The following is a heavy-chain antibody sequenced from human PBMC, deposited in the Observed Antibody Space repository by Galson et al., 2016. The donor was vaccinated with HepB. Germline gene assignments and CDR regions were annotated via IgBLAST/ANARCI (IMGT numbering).Heavy chain of an antibody. CDR2: TRGKLYGGST. CDR1: GFTFGDHS. V-gene: IGHV3-49*03. J-gene: IGHJ4*02. D-gene: IGHD6-19*01. CDR3: ARDVGSSGWTQSYY. Sequence: SLRLSCATSGFTFGDHSLSWFRQAPGKGLEWVGFTRGKLYGGSTEYAASVKGRILISRDDSKSIAYLQMYSLKIEDTAVYYCARDVGSSGWTQSYYWGRGALITVSS.